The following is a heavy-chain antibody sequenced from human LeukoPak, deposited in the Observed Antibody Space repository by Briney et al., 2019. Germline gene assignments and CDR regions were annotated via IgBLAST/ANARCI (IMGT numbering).Heavy chain of an antibody. D-gene: IGHD2-2*02. CDR3: ARGRRYCSSTSCYTSRFDP. CDR2: MNPNSGNT. J-gene: IGHJ5*02. Sequence: GASVKVSCKASGYTFTGYDINWVRQATGQGLEWMGWMNPNSGNTGYAQKFQGRVTMTRDTSITTAYMELSSLRSEDTAVYYCARGRRYCSSTSCYTSRFDPWGQGTLVTVSS. CDR1: GYTFTGYD. V-gene: IGHV1-8*01.